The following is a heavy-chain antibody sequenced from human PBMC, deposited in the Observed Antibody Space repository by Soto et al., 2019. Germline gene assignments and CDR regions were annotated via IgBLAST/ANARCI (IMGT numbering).Heavy chain of an antibody. V-gene: IGHV7-4-1*01. CDR2: INTNTGNP. Sequence: ASVKVSCKASGYTFTSYAMNWVRQAPGQGLEWMGWINTNTGNPTYAQGFTGRFVFSLDTSVSTAYLQICSLKAEDTAVYYCAIGYRRYDYVWRSRLFDPWGQGTLVTVSS. D-gene: IGHD3-16*01. CDR1: GYTFTSYA. CDR3: AIGYRRYDYVWRSRLFDP. J-gene: IGHJ5*02.